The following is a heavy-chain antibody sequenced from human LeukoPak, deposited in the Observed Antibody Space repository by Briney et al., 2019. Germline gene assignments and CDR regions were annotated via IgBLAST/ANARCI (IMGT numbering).Heavy chain of an antibody. CDR1: RGSTSTYY. Sequence: SETLSLTCTVSRGSTSTYYWSWIRQPAGKGLEWIGRIYPSGNTNFNPSLMSRVTMSIDTSKNQFSLKLSSVTAADTAVYYCARVYGYNLSFGLRIGAFDIWGQGTMVTVSS. CDR3: ARVYGYNLSFGLRIGAFDI. V-gene: IGHV4-4*07. D-gene: IGHD5-24*01. J-gene: IGHJ3*02. CDR2: IYPSGNT.